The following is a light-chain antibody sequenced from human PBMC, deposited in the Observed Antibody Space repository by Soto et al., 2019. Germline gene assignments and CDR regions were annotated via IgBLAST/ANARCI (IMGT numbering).Light chain of an antibody. Sequence: EIVLTQSPGTLSLSPGERATLSCRASQSVTSGYLAWYQQNPGQAPRLLIYGASTRAGGIPDRFSGSGSGTDFTLIISRLEPEDFAVYYCQQFASSPWTFGQGTQGEIK. CDR1: QSVTSGY. J-gene: IGKJ1*01. CDR3: QQFASSPWT. V-gene: IGKV3-20*01. CDR2: GAS.